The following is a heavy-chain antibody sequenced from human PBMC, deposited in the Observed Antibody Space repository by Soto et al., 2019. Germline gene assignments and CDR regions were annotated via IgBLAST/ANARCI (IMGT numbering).Heavy chain of an antibody. CDR1: GYPVTAYY. V-gene: IGHV1-2*02. D-gene: IGHD3-3*01. CDR2: INPATGAA. Sequence: QLHLVQSGAVVKKPGASVTVSCSASGYPVTAYYMHWVRQAPGRGLEWMGGINPATGAAKYTQTFQGRVTMPRDTSPSTVFTDLGGLTSEDTAVFYCARGGGVGVAGSAAFDMWGQGTLVTVSS. J-gene: IGHJ3*02. CDR3: ARGGGVGVAGSAAFDM.